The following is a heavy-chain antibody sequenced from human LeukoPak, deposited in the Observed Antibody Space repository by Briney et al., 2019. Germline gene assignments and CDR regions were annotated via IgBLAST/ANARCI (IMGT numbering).Heavy chain of an antibody. CDR3: ARDLPSYYDILTGYADY. J-gene: IGHJ4*02. CDR2: ISAYNGNT. CDR1: GYTFTSYG. V-gene: IGHV1-18*01. D-gene: IGHD3-9*01. Sequence: ASVKVSCKASGYTFTSYGISWVRQAPGQGLEWMGWISAYNGNTNYAQKLQGRVTMTTDTSTSTAYMELRSLRSDDTAVYYCARDLPSYYDILTGYADYWGQGTLVTVSS.